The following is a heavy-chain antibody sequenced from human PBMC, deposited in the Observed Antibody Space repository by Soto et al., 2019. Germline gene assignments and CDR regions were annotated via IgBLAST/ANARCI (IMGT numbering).Heavy chain of an antibody. Sequence: LRLSCAASGFTFSSYSMNWVRQAPGKGLEWVSSISSSSSYIYYADSVKGRFTISRDNAKNSLYLQMNSLRAEDTAVYYCAYLPQPRWHGMDVWGQGTTVTVSS. D-gene: IGHD2-2*01. CDR1: GFTFSSYS. CDR2: ISSSSSYI. CDR3: AYLPQPRWHGMDV. J-gene: IGHJ6*02. V-gene: IGHV3-21*01.